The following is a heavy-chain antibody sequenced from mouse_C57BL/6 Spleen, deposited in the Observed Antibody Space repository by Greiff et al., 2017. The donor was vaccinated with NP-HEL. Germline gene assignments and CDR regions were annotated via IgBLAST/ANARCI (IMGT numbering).Heavy chain of an antibody. CDR1: GFTFSDYG. J-gene: IGHJ4*01. CDR2: ISSGSSTI. V-gene: IGHV5-17*01. D-gene: IGHD2-1*01. CDR3: ARSYYGNYGAMDY. Sequence: EVKLMESGGGLVKPGGSLKLSCAASGFTFSDYGMHWVRQAPEKGLEWVAYISSGSSTIYYADTVKGRFTISRDNAKNTLFLQMTSLRSEDTAMYYCARSYYGNYGAMDYWGQGTSVTVSS.